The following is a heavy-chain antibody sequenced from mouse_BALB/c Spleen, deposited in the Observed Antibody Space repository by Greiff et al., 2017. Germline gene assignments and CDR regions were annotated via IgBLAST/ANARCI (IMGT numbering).Heavy chain of an antibody. D-gene: IGHD2-3*01. V-gene: IGHV5-17*02. Sequence: EVKVVESGGGLVQPGGSRKLSCAASGFTFSSFGMHWVRQAPEKGLEWVAYISSGSSTIYYADTVKGRFTISRDNPKNTLFLQMTSLRSEDTAMYYCAGIYDGYYPYYFDYWGQGTTLTVSS. CDR1: GFTFSSFG. J-gene: IGHJ2*01. CDR2: ISSGSSTI. CDR3: AGIYDGYYPYYFDY.